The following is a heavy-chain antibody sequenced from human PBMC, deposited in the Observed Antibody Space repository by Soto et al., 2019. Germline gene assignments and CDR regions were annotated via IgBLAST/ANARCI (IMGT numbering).Heavy chain of an antibody. Sequence: EVQLVESGGGLVQPGGSLRLSCAASGFTFSSYEMNWVRQAPGKGLEWVSYISRSGITIHYADSVKGRFNISRDNAKNSQYLQMNILGAEVTDVYYCAIPHSLDRSGNSFDYWGQGTLVTVSS. J-gene: IGHJ4*02. D-gene: IGHD3-22*01. V-gene: IGHV3-48*03. CDR1: GFTFSSYE. CDR2: ISRSGITI. CDR3: AIPHSLDRSGNSFDY.